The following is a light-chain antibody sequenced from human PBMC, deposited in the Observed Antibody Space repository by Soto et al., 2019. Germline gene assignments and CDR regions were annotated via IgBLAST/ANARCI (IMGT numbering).Light chain of an antibody. J-gene: IGLJ2*01. CDR2: DDT. V-gene: IGLV1-40*01. CDR1: SSNIGTGYD. Sequence: QLVLTQPPSVSGAPGQRVIISCTGTSSNIGTGYDVHWYRQFPGTAPKLLIYDDTNRPSGVPDRFSGSKSGTSASLAITGLRAEDEADYYCQSYDSSLSAVVFGGGTKLTVL. CDR3: QSYDSSLSAVV.